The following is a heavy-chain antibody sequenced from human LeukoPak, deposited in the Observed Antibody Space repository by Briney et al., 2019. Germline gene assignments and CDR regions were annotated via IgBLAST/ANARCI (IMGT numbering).Heavy chain of an antibody. D-gene: IGHD2-15*01. CDR3: ARAYCSGGSYKGTYGYYFDY. Sequence: ASVKVSCKASGYTLTGYYMHWVRQAPGQGLEWMGWINPNSGGTNYAQKFQGRVTMTRDTSISTAYMELSRLRSDDTAVYYCARAYCSGGSYKGTYGYYFDYWGQGTLVTVSS. CDR2: INPNSGGT. CDR1: GYTLTGYY. V-gene: IGHV1-2*02. J-gene: IGHJ4*02.